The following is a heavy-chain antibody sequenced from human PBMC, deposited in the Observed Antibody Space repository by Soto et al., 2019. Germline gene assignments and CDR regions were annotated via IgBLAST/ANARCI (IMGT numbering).Heavy chain of an antibody. V-gene: IGHV1-69*12. Sequence: QVQLVQSGTEVKKPGSSVKVSCKASGGTFSSYAISWVRQAPGQGLEWMGGIIPIFGTANYAQKYQGRITIAAGDSPSEAYMGLSSLKSEDTAVYYCAGGRGATVTLLGPYDYWGQGTVVTVS. J-gene: IGHJ4*02. D-gene: IGHD4-17*01. CDR2: IIPIFGTA. CDR1: GGTFSSYA. CDR3: AGGRGATVTLLGPYDY.